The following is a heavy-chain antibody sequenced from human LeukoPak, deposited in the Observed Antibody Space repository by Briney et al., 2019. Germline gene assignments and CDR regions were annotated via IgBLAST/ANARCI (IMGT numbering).Heavy chain of an antibody. J-gene: IGHJ3*02. CDR2: IYSGGST. Sequence: GGSLRPSCAASGFTVSSNYMSWVRQAPGKGLEWVSVIYSGGSTYYADSVKGRFTISRDNSKNTLYLQMNSLRAEDTAVYYCARALDYYYDSSGSAFDIWGQGTMVTVSS. CDR1: GFTVSSNY. D-gene: IGHD3-22*01. CDR3: ARALDYYYDSSGSAFDI. V-gene: IGHV3-53*01.